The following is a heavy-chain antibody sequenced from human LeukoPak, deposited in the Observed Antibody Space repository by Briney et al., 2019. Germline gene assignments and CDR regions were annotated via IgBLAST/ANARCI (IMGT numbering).Heavy chain of an antibody. CDR2: IKGDGSST. CDR3: ARGGGGLGY. CDR1: GFTFSSFW. J-gene: IGHJ4*02. V-gene: IGHV3-74*01. D-gene: IGHD3-16*01. Sequence: QSGGSLRLSCAASGFTFSSFWMHWVRQAPGKGLEWVSSIKGDGSSTNYADSVKGRFTISRDNAKNTLYLQMNSLRAEDTAVYHCARGGGGLGYWGQGTLVTVSS.